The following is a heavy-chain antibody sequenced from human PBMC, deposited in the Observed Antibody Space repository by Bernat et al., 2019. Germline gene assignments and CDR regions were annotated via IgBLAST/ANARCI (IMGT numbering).Heavy chain of an antibody. CDR3: ARGLVTMVRGVTNWFDP. V-gene: IGHV4-34*01. CDR2: INHSGST. CDR1: GGSFSGYY. Sequence: QLQQWGAGLLKPSETLSLTCAVYGGSFSGYYWSWIRQPPGKGLEWIGEINHSGSTNYNPSLKSRVTISVDTSKNQFSLKLSSVTAADTAVYYCARGLVTMVRGVTNWFDPWGQGTLVTVSS. D-gene: IGHD3-10*01. J-gene: IGHJ5*02.